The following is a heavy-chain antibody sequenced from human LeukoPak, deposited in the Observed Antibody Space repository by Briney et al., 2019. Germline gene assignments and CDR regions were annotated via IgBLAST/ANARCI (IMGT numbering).Heavy chain of an antibody. Sequence: PSDTLSLTCTASGDSISSKYWHWVRQPPGKGLEYIGYVHYTGYTDYNPSLDSRLTISIDTSRNQFSLKQRSVTAADAAVYYCARLMPMVLTGQRYFYHPLDVWGKGTTVTVSS. J-gene: IGHJ6*04. V-gene: IGHV4-59*07. CDR3: ARLMPMVLTGQRYFYHPLDV. D-gene: IGHD3-9*01. CDR2: VHYTGYT. CDR1: GDSISSKY.